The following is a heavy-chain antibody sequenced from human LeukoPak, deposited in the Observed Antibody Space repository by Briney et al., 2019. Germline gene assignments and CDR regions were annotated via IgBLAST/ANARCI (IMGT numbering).Heavy chain of an antibody. V-gene: IGHV3-30*18. Sequence: GGSLRLSCAASGFTFSSYGMHWVRQAPGKGLEWVAVISYDGSNKYYADSVKGRFTISRDNSKNTLYLQMNSLRAEDTAVYYCAKEGYSSGWYFAYYFDYWGQGTLVTVPS. CDR2: ISYDGSNK. CDR1: GFTFSSYG. J-gene: IGHJ4*02. D-gene: IGHD6-19*01. CDR3: AKEGYSSGWYFAYYFDY.